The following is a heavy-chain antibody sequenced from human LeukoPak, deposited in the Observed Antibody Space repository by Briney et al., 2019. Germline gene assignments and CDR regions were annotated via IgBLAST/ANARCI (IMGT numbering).Heavy chain of an antibody. CDR3: AKGPRGSWYDNYYYYYGMDV. Sequence: GGSLRLSCAASGFTFSSYAMSWVRQAPGKGLEWVSAISGSGGSTYYADSVKGRFTISRDNSKNTLYLQVNSLRAEDTAVYYCAKGPRGSWYDNYYYYYGMDVWGQGTTVTVSS. CDR2: ISGSGGST. D-gene: IGHD6-13*01. V-gene: IGHV3-23*01. J-gene: IGHJ6*02. CDR1: GFTFSSYA.